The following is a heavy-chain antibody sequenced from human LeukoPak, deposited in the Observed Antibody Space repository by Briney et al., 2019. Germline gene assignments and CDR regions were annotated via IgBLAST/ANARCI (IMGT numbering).Heavy chain of an antibody. CDR2: ISGSGADT. D-gene: IGHD1-26*01. CDR1: GFTFSAYV. CDR3: AKDPRRWELGDY. Sequence: PGGSLRLSCAASGFTFSAYVINWVRQAPGTGLEWVSAISGSGADTYYADSVKGRFTISRDNSKNTLYLQMNSLRAEDTAVYYCAKDPRRWELGDYWGQGTLVTVSS. V-gene: IGHV3-23*01. J-gene: IGHJ4*02.